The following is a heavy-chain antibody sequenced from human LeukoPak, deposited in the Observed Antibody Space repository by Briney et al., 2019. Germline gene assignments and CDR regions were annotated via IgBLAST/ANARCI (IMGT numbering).Heavy chain of an antibody. CDR1: GFTFSSYS. CDR3: ARDFPDFWSGFDSYYYGMDV. D-gene: IGHD3-3*01. CDR2: ISSSSSTI. Sequence: GGSLRLSCAASGFTFSSYSMNWVRQAPGKGLERVSYISSSSSTIYYADSVKGRFTISRDNAKNSLYLQMNSLRAEDTAVYYCARDFPDFWSGFDSYYYGMDVWGQGTTVTVSS. V-gene: IGHV3-48*01. J-gene: IGHJ6*02.